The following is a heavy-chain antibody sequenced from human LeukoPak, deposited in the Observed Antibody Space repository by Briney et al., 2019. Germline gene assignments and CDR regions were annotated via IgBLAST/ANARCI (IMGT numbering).Heavy chain of an antibody. CDR1: GFTFSSYA. J-gene: IGHJ4*02. CDR2: ISGSGGST. D-gene: IGHD5-12*01. V-gene: IGHV3-23*01. CDR3: AKDGVVATAATYYFDY. Sequence: GGSLRLSCAASGFTFSSYAMSWVRQAPGKGLEWVSAISGSGGSTYYADSVKGRFTISRDNSKNTLYLQMNSLRAEDTAVYYCAKDGVVATAATYYFDYWGQGTLVTVSS.